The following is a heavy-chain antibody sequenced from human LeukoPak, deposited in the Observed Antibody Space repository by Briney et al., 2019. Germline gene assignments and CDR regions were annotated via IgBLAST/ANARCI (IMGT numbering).Heavy chain of an antibody. Sequence: ASVKVSCKASGYTFTSYYMHWVRQAPGQGLEWMGIINPSGGSTSYAQKFQGRVTMTRDTSTSTVYMELSSLRSEDTAVYYCARDGAYYYDSSGYYYPYYFDYWGQGTLVTVSS. CDR3: ARDGAYYYDSSGYYYPYYFDY. D-gene: IGHD3-22*01. V-gene: IGHV1-46*01. J-gene: IGHJ4*02. CDR2: INPSGGST. CDR1: GYTFTSYY.